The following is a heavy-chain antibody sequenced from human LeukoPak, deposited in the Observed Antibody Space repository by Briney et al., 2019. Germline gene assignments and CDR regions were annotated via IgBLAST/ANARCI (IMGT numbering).Heavy chain of an antibody. CDR3: ARLSHRANYYYYGMDV. CDR1: GGSISSYY. Sequence: SETLSLTCTVSGGSISSYYWSWIRQPAGKGLEWIGRIYTSGSTNYNPSLKSRVTMSVDTSKNQFSPKLSSVTAADTAVYYCARLSHRANYYYYGMDVWGQGTTVTASS. V-gene: IGHV4-4*07. J-gene: IGHJ6*02. CDR2: IYTSGST.